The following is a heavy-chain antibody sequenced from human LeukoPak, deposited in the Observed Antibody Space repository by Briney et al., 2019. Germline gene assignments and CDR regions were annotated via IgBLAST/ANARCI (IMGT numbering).Heavy chain of an antibody. CDR3: ASLASGYYYGSFDY. J-gene: IGHJ4*02. CDR2: IIPIFGTA. Sequence: SVKVSCKASGYTFTSYDINWVRQATGQGLEWMGGIIPIFGTANYAQKFQGRVTITADESTSTAYMELSSLRSEDTAVYYCASLASGYYYGSFDYWGQGTLVTVSS. CDR1: GYTFTSYD. V-gene: IGHV1-69*13. D-gene: IGHD3-22*01.